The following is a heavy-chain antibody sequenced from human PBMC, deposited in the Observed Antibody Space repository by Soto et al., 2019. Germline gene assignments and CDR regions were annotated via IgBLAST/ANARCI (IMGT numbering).Heavy chain of an antibody. Sequence: QLQLQESGSGLVKPSQTLSLTCAVSGGSISSGGYSWSWIRQPPGKGLEWIGYIYHSGSTYYNPSLRSRVTLSVDRSKNQFSLKLSSVTAADTAVYYCAAEVAGYCTNGVCSLDYWGQGTLVTVSS. CDR2: IYHSGST. J-gene: IGHJ4*02. CDR1: GGSISSGGYS. V-gene: IGHV4-30-2*01. D-gene: IGHD2-8*01. CDR3: AAEVAGYCTNGVCSLDY.